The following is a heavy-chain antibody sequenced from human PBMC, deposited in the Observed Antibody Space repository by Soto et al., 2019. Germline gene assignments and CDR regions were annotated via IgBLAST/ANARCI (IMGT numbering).Heavy chain of an antibody. CDR3: ARERDYDILTGPAFDY. D-gene: IGHD3-9*01. V-gene: IGHV3-7*01. Sequence: GGSLRLSCAASGFTFSSYWMSWVRQAPGKGLEWVANIKQDGSEKYYVDSVKGRFTISRDNAKNSLYLQMTSLRAEDTAVYYCARERDYDILTGPAFDYWGQGTLVTVSS. J-gene: IGHJ4*02. CDR1: GFTFSSYW. CDR2: IKQDGSEK.